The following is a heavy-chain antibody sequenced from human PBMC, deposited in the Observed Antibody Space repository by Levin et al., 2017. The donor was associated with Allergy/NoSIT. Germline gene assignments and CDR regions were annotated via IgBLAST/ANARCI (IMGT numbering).Heavy chain of an antibody. V-gene: IGHV4-31*03. D-gene: IGHD3-22*01. J-gene: IGHJ5*02. Sequence: SETLSLTCSVSGASISSGGYYWSWIRQHPGKGLEWIGYIYYSGSTDYTPSLKSRVTISVDTFKNQFSLKLNSVTAADTAVYYCASLYHYDTSGYYSNWFDPWGQGTLVTVSS. CDR2: IYYSGST. CDR1: GASISSGGYY. CDR3: ASLYHYDTSGYYSNWFDP.